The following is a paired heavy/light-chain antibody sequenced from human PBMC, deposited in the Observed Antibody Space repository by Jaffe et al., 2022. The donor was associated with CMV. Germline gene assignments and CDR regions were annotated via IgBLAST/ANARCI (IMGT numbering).Heavy chain of an antibody. CDR2: ISYDGSNK. D-gene: IGHD1-7*01. J-gene: IGHJ6*02. CDR1: GFTFSSYG. CDR3: AKAQFISQGSNYGADYGMDV. Sequence: QVQLVESGGGVVQPGRSLRLSCAASGFTFSSYGMHWVRQAPGKGLEWVAVISYDGSNKYYADSVKGRFTISRDNSKNTLYLQMNSLRAEDTAVYYCAKAQFISQGSNYGADYGMDVWGQGTTVTVSS. V-gene: IGHV3-30*18.
Light chain of an antibody. J-gene: IGKJ3*01. CDR1: QSLLHSNGYNY. CDR3: MQALQTLFT. V-gene: IGKV2-28*01. Sequence: DIVMTQSPLSLPVTPGEPASISCRSSQSLLHSNGYNYLDWYLQKPGKSPQLLIYLGSNRASGVPDRFSGSGSGTDFTLKISRVEAEDVGVYYCMQALQTLFTFGPGTKVDIK. CDR2: LGS.